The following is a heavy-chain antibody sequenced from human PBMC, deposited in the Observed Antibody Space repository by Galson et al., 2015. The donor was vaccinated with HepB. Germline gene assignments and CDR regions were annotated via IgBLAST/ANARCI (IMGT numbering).Heavy chain of an antibody. Sequence: SLRLSCAASGFTFTTFAMSWVRQAPGKGLEWVSVIYSGGSTYYADSVKGRFTISRDNSKNTLYLQMNSLRAEDTAVYYCARHCSAYYYDSSGCDDYWGQGTLVTVSS. D-gene: IGHD3-22*01. J-gene: IGHJ4*02. CDR3: ARHCSAYYYDSSGCDDY. CDR2: IYSGGST. V-gene: IGHV3-66*04. CDR1: GFTFTTFA.